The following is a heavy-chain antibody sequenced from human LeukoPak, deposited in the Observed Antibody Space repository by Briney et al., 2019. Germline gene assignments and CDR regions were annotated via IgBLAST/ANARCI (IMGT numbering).Heavy chain of an antibody. CDR3: ARSQQQLVMKYYYYYMDV. D-gene: IGHD6-13*01. J-gene: IGHJ6*03. CDR2: INSDGSST. CDR1: RFTFSTYW. V-gene: IGHV3-74*01. Sequence: GGSLRLSCAASRFTFSTYWMHWVRQAPGKGLVWVSRINSDGSSTSYADSVKGRFTISRDNAKNTLYLQMNSLRAEDTAVYYCARSQQQLVMKYYYYYMDVWGKGTTVTISS.